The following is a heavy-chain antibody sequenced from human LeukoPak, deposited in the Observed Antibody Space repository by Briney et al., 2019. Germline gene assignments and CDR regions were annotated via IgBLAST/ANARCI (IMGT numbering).Heavy chain of an antibody. CDR3: ATGGFDYFDY. V-gene: IGHV3-74*01. CDR1: GFTFSSYW. Sequence: PGGSLRLSCAASGFTFSSYWMHWVRQAPGKWLVWVSRINSDGSSTSYADSVKGRFTISRDNAKNTLYLQMNSLRAEDTAVYYCATGGFDYFDYWGQGTLVTVSS. D-gene: IGHD3-10*01. J-gene: IGHJ4*02. CDR2: INSDGSST.